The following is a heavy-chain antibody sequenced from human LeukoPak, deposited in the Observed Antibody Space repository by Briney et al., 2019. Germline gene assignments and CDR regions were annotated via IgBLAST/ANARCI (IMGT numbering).Heavy chain of an antibody. CDR1: GGSISSSSYY. CDR3: AQNGQSGFSFDP. V-gene: IGHV4-39*01. J-gene: IGHJ5*02. D-gene: IGHD2-8*01. Sequence: SETLSLTCTVSGGSISSSSYYWGWIRQPPGKGLEWIGSIYYSGSTYYNPSLKSRVTISVDTSKNQFSLKLSSVTAADTAVYYCAQNGQSGFSFDPWGQGTLVTVSS. CDR2: IYYSGST.